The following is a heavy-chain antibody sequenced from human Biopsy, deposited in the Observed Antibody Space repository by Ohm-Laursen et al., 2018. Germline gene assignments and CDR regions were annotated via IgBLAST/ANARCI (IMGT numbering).Heavy chain of an antibody. CDR3: ARNNGASSWYPLDY. D-gene: IGHD2-2*01. CDR1: GYTFTSYG. J-gene: IGHJ4*02. Sequence: ASVKVSCKASGYTFTSYGISWVRQAPGQGLEWMGWSNTSISAYNGNTNYAKRFKGRVTLTTDTSTRTGVMDLRSLRPDDTAVYYCARNNGASSWYPLDYWGQGTLVTVSS. V-gene: IGHV1-18*01. CDR2: SNTSISAYNGNT.